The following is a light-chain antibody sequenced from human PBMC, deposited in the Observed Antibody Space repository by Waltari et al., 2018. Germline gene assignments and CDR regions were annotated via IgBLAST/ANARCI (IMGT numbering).Light chain of an antibody. V-gene: IGKV3-20*01. Sequence: EIVLTQSPGTLSLSPGETATLSCRASQRLSYSYLAWYQQKPGQAPRLIIYGASNRATGIPDRVGGSGSGSGTDFTLTISSLEPEDFAVYYCQEYGRSFGQGTRLEIK. CDR1: QRLSYSY. CDR3: QEYGRS. J-gene: IGKJ5*01. CDR2: GAS.